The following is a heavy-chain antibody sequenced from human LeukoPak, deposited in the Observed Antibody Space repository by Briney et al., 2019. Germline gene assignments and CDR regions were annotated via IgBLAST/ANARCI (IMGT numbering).Heavy chain of an antibody. CDR2: INSDGSTT. V-gene: IGHV3-74*03. Sequence: PGRSLRLSCAASGFTFSNSWMYWVRQAPGKGLVWVSRINSDGSTTEYADSVKGRFTISRDNAKNTLFLQMNSLRVEDTAVYYCARGPDHGGSYYHDWGQGTLVTVSS. D-gene: IGHD1-26*01. CDR3: ARGPDHGGSYYHD. CDR1: GFTFSNSW. J-gene: IGHJ4*02.